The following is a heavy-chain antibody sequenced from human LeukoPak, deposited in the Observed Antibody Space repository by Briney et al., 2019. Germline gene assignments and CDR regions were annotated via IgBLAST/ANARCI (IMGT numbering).Heavy chain of an antibody. Sequence: SESLSLTCTVSGGSISRYYWSWIRQPPGEGLEWIGYIYYSGSTNYNSTLKSRVTISVDTSKNQFSLKLSSVTAADTAVYYCARSTSSWKNPNYYYGMDVWGQGTTVTVSS. D-gene: IGHD6-13*01. J-gene: IGHJ6*02. CDR1: GGSISRYY. V-gene: IGHV4-59*08. CDR3: ARSTSSWKNPNYYYGMDV. CDR2: IYYSGST.